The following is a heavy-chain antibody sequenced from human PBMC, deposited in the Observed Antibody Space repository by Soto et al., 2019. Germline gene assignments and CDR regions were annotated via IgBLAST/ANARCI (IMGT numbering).Heavy chain of an antibody. V-gene: IGHV4-34*01. Sequence: SETLSLTCTVSGGSFSGYFWTWIRQPPGKGLEWLAEINHSGITNYNPSVESRVSMSVDTSRNQFSLRLYSVTAADTAVYYCVRGPYNYNSRYFDYWGQGTLVTVSS. J-gene: IGHJ4*02. CDR1: GGSFSGYF. CDR3: VRGPYNYNSRYFDY. D-gene: IGHD1-1*01. CDR2: INHSGIT.